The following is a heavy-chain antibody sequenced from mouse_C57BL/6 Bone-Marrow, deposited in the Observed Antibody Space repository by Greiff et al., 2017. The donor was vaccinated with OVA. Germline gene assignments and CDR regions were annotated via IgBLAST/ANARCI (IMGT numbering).Heavy chain of an antibody. V-gene: IGHV3-6*01. CDR3: ARDLSIYYYGSSVAY. J-gene: IGHJ3*01. Sequence: EVQLQQSGPGLVKPSQSLSLTCSVTGYSITSGYYWNWIRQFPGNKLEWMGYISYDGSNKYNPSLKNRISITRDTSKNQFFLKLNSVTTEDTATYYCARDLSIYYYGSSVAYWGQGTLVTVSA. CDR1: GYSITSGYY. CDR2: ISYDGSN. D-gene: IGHD1-1*01.